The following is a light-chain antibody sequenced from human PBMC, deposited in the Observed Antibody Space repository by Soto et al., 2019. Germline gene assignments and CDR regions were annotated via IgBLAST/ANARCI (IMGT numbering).Light chain of an antibody. CDR1: QSINMD. J-gene: IGKJ2*03. V-gene: IGKV1-39*01. CDR3: QQSHITQYS. Sequence: IQMTQSPSSLSASVGDRVTITCRASQSINMDLHWSQHRPGEAPNLLISRASSLQSGVPSRFSGSGFGTEFTLTISRLQREDFATYYCQQSHITQYSFGQGTTVEIK. CDR2: RAS.